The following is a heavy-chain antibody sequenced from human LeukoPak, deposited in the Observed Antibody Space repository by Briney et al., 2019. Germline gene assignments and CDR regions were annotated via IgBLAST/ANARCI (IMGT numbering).Heavy chain of an antibody. CDR1: GFTFSSYE. Sequence: EGSLRLSCAASGFTFSSYEMNWVRQAPGKGLEWVSYISSSGSTIYYADSVKGRFTISRDNTENSLYLQMNSLRAEDTAVYYCARDTAMVTFDYWGQGTLVTVSS. CDR3: ARDTAMVTFDY. CDR2: ISSSGSTI. J-gene: IGHJ4*02. V-gene: IGHV3-48*03. D-gene: IGHD5-18*01.